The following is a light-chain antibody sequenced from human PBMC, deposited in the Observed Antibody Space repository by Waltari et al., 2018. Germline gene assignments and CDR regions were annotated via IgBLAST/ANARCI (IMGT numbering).Light chain of an antibody. CDR1: QSISRTL. Sequence: EIVLTQSPGTLSLSPGERATLSCRASQSISRTLFWYQKKPGQAPRLLIYAASTRATGIPDRFSGSGSGTDFSLTISRLEPEDFAVYYCQHYLRLPVTFGQGTKVEIK. CDR3: QHYLRLPVT. CDR2: AAS. V-gene: IGKV3-20*01. J-gene: IGKJ1*01.